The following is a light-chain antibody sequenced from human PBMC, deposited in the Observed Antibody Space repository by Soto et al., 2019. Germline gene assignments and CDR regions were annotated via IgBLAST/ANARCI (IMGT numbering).Light chain of an antibody. V-gene: IGLV2-14*01. CDR3: NSYTSRYTFG. CDR1: SSDVGGYNY. Sequence: QSALTQPASVSASPGPSITISCTGTSSDVGGYNYVSRYQQHPGKAPKLMIYAVNNRPPAVSNRFSGSKSGNTAFLTITGLQPEDEADYYCNSYTSRYTFGLGTATKVTVL. CDR2: AVN. J-gene: IGLJ1*01.